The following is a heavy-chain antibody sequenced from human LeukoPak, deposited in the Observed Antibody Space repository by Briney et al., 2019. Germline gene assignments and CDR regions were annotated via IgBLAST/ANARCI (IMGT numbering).Heavy chain of an antibody. D-gene: IGHD3-10*01. CDR3: ARTYGSGSYYLYFDY. CDR1: GFAFSTYG. J-gene: IGHJ4*02. CDR2: ISGGATET. V-gene: IGHV3-23*01. Sequence: GGSLRLSCAGSGFAFSTYGMNWVRQTPGKGLEWVSSISGGATETYYADSVKGRFTISRDNSKKTLYLQMNSLRAEDTAVYYCARTYGSGSYYLYFDYWGQGTLVTVSS.